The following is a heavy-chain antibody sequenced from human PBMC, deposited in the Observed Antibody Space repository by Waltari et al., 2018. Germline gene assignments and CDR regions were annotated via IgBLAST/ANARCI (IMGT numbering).Heavy chain of an antibody. CDR1: GFSFSGSW. CDR2: INPDGSGE. J-gene: IGHJ3*01. CDR3: ARDPAFGAFDF. Sequence: EVQLLESGGGLVQPGGSLRLSCAASGFSFSGSWMTWVRQAPGKGLEWVAEINPDGSGEYYVDSVNGRFTISRDNTKNSLYLQMNSLRPDDTAVYFCARDPAFGAFDFWGQGT. D-gene: IGHD3-10*01. V-gene: IGHV3-7*01.